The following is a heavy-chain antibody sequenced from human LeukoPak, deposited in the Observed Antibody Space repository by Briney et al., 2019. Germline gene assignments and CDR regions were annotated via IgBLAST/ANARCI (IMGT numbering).Heavy chain of an antibody. CDR3: AREPPLRGSGSYGEPDYYYYGMDV. Sequence: YAXXWVRQAPGKGLEWVAVISYDGSNKYYADSVKGRFTISRDNSKNTLYLQMNSLRSEDTAVYYCAREPPLRGSGSYGEPDYYYYGMDVWGQGTTVTVSS. V-gene: IGHV3-30*04. D-gene: IGHD3-10*01. CDR2: ISYDGSNK. CDR1: YA. J-gene: IGHJ6*02.